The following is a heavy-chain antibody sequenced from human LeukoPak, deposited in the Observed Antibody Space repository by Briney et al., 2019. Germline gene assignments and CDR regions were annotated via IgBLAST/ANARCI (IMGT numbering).Heavy chain of an antibody. CDR3: AKEVRYYYDSSGYYSDY. Sequence: GGSLRLSCAASGFTFSSYGMHWVRQAPGKGLEWVAVIWYDGSNKYYADSVKGRFTISRDNSKNTLYLQMNSLRAEDTAVYYCAKEVRYYYDSSGYYSDYWGQGTLVTVSS. CDR1: GFTFSSYG. CDR2: IWYDGSNK. V-gene: IGHV3-33*06. J-gene: IGHJ4*02. D-gene: IGHD3-22*01.